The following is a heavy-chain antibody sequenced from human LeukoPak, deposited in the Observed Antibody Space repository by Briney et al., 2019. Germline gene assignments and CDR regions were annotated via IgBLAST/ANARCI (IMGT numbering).Heavy chain of an antibody. D-gene: IGHD2-8*01. CDR3: ARRIMGTTGHAFDF. Sequence: PGGSLRLSCAASGFIFRDYPMSWIRPAPWKGRAWLSYTRVSDNNLYYADSVKGRFTISRDNAQTSLYLQMNSLRAEDTAVYYCARRIMGTTGHAFDFWGQGTMVTVSS. CDR2: TRVSDNNL. J-gene: IGHJ3*01. V-gene: IGHV3-11*01. CDR1: GFIFRDYP.